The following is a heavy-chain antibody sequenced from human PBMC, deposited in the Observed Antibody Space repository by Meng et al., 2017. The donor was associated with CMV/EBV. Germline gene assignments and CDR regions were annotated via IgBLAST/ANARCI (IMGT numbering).Heavy chain of an antibody. J-gene: IGHJ6*02. CDR3: AREGVGYCSSTSCYNGMDV. CDR2: MNPNSGNT. CDR1: GYTFTSYD. D-gene: IGHD2-2*02. V-gene: IGHV1-8*03. Sequence: ASVKVSCKASGYTFTSYDINWVRQATGQGLEWMGWMNPNSGNTGYAQKFQGRVTITRNTSISTAYMELSSLRSEDTAVYYCAREGVGYCSSTSCYNGMDVWGQGTTVTVSS.